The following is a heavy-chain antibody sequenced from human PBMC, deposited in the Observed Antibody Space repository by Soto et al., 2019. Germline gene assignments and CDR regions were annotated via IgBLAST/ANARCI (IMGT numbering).Heavy chain of an antibody. CDR2: ISGFNGNT. D-gene: IGHD4-17*01. V-gene: IGHV1-18*01. J-gene: IGHJ4*02. CDR1: GYTFTNYG. CDR3: ARGHGDYIGDFDY. Sequence: QVQLVQSGTEVKQSGASVKVSCKASGYTFTNYGISWVRQAPGQGLEWVGWISGFNGNTNYAQKLQGRVTMGTDTSTSTAYMQLRSLRSDDTAVYYCARGHGDYIGDFDYWGQGTLVTVSS.